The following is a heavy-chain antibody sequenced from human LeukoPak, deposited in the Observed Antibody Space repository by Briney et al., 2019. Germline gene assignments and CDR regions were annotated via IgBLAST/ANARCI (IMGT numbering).Heavy chain of an antibody. CDR1: GDTFTSYY. Sequence: ASVKVSCKASGDTFTSYYMHWVRQAPGQGLEWRGIINPSGGSTSYAQKFQGRVTMTRDTSTSTVYMGLSSLRSEDTAVYYCARDRMYYDFWSGYTLPDYGMDVWGQGTTVTVSS. CDR3: ARDRMYYDFWSGYTLPDYGMDV. CDR2: INPSGGST. V-gene: IGHV1-46*01. D-gene: IGHD3-3*01. J-gene: IGHJ6*02.